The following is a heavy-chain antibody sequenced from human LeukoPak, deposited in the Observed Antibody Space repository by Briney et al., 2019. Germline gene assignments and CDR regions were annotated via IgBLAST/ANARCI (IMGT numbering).Heavy chain of an antibody. CDR1: GGPINNQY. V-gene: IGHV4-59*11. J-gene: IGHJ4*02. Sequence: ETLSLTCIVSGGPINNQYWSWIRQPPGQGLEWTGYIFDTGNTNYNPSLTSRVAISLDTSKNQFSLKLRSVTAADTAVYYCARDQVGYGLDYWGQGTLVTVSS. CDR2: IFDTGNT. D-gene: IGHD5-18*01. CDR3: ARDQVGYGLDY.